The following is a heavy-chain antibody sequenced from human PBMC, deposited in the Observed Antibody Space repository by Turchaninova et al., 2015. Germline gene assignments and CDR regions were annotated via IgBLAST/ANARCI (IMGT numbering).Heavy chain of an antibody. D-gene: IGHD3-10*01. J-gene: IGHJ4*02. CDR1: GGSISIGGYY. Sequence: QLQLQASVPGMVKPTQPLSPSCAVYGGSISIGGYYWSGIRQHPGKGLEWIGYIYDSGSTYYNPSLKSRVTISVDTSKNQFSLKLSSVTAADTAVYYCARDLDGSGSYYVYWGQGTLVTVSS. CDR2: IYDSGST. CDR3: ARDLDGSGSYYVY. V-gene: IGHV4-31*11.